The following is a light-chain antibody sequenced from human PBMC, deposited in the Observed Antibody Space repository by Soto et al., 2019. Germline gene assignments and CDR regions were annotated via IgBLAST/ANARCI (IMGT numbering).Light chain of an antibody. Sequence: EFVLTQSPVTLSLSPGERATLSCRASQTVRNNYLAWYQQKPGQAPRLLIYDASSRATGIPDRFSGSGSGTDFTLTISSLQAEDVAVYYCQQYYSTLPITFGQGTRLEI. CDR3: QQYYSTLPIT. J-gene: IGKJ5*01. CDR1: QTVRNNY. CDR2: DAS. V-gene: IGKV3-20*01.